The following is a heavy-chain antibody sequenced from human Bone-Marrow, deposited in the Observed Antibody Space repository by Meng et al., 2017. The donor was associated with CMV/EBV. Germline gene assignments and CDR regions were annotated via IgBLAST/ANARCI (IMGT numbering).Heavy chain of an antibody. CDR2: IKQDGSEK. CDR1: GFTFRSDW. Sequence: GESLKISCAVSGFTFRSDWMSWVRQAPGKGLEWVANIKQDGSEKYYVDSVKGRFTISRDNAKNSLYLQMNSLRAEDTAVYYCARDLASSSYDYWGQGTLVTIAS. V-gene: IGHV3-7*01. J-gene: IGHJ4*02. D-gene: IGHD6-6*01. CDR3: ARDLASSSYDY.